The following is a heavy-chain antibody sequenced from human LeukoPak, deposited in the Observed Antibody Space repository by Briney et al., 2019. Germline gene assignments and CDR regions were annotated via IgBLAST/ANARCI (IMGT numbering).Heavy chain of an antibody. Sequence: ASVKVSCKVSGYTLTELSIHWVRQAPGKGLEWMGGFHPEHGETIYAQKFQGRVTVTEDVSRDTAYMELSSLRSEDTAVYFCATILIRFRGIKGVYWGQGTLVTVSS. D-gene: IGHD3-10*01. J-gene: IGHJ4*02. V-gene: IGHV1-24*01. CDR2: FHPEHGET. CDR3: ATILIRFRGIKGVY. CDR1: GYTLTELS.